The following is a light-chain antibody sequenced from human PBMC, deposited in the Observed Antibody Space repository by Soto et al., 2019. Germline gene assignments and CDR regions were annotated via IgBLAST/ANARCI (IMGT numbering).Light chain of an antibody. Sequence: QSALTQPASVSGSPGQSITISCTGASSDVGNCNCVSWYQQHPGKAPKLMIYEVSNRPSGVSDRFSGSKAGNTASLTISGLQAEDEADYYCCSYAGSSTVVFGGGTKLTVL. V-gene: IGLV2-14*01. CDR3: CSYAGSSTVV. CDR1: SSDVGNCNC. CDR2: EVS. J-gene: IGLJ2*01.